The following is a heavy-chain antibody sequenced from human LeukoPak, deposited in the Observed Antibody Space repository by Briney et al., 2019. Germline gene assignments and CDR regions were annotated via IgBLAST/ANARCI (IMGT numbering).Heavy chain of an antibody. Sequence: PSETLSLTCAVYGGSFSGYYWSWIRQPPGKGLEWIGEINHSGSTNYNPSLKSRVTISVDTSKNQFSLKLSSVTAADTAVYYCARDMEWWPHYYYYGMDVWGQGTTVTVSS. CDR2: INHSGST. CDR3: ARDMEWWPHYYYYGMDV. V-gene: IGHV4-34*01. J-gene: IGHJ6*02. CDR1: GGSFSGYY. D-gene: IGHD3-3*01.